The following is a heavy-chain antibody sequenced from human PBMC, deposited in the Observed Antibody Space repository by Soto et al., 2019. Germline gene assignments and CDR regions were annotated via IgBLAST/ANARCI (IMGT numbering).Heavy chain of an antibody. V-gene: IGHV1-8*02. CDR3: ARNLEAAAAQF. CDR2: MSPNSGNT. Sequence: ASVKVSCKASGGTFSSSSISWVRQAPGQGLEWMGGMSPNSGNTGYAQKFQGRVTMTRNTSISTAYMELSSLRSDDTAVYYCARNLEAAAAQFWGQGTLVTVSS. J-gene: IGHJ4*02. CDR1: GGTFSSSS. D-gene: IGHD6-13*01.